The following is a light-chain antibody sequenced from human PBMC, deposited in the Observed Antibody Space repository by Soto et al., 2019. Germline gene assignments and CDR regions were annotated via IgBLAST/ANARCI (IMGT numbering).Light chain of an antibody. CDR1: SSDVGGYNY. CDR2: EVS. J-gene: IGLJ2*01. CDR3: SSHAGDKMI. V-gene: IGLV2-14*01. Sequence: QSVLTQPASVSGSPGQSITISCTGTSSDVGGYNYVSWYQQHPGEAPKLMIYEVSNRPSGVSNRFSGSKSGNTASLTISGLQAEDEADYYCSSHAGDKMIFGGGTKVTVL.